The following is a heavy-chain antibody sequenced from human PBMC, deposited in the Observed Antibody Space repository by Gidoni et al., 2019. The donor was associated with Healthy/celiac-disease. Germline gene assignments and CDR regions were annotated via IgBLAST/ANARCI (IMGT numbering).Heavy chain of an antibody. D-gene: IGHD6-13*01. CDR3: AKDRIFLSSSWYFDY. V-gene: IGHV3-23*01. J-gene: IGHJ4*02. CDR1: GFTFSSYA. Sequence: EVQLLESGGGLVQPGGSLRPSCAASGFTFSSYAMSWVRQAPGKGLEWVSAISGSGGSTYYADSVKGRFTISRDNSKNTLYLQMNSLRAEDTAVYYCAKDRIFLSSSWYFDYWGQGTLVTVSS. CDR2: ISGSGGST.